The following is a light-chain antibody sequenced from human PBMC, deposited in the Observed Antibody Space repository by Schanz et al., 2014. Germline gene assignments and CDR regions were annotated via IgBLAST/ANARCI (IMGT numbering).Light chain of an antibody. CDR3: ASWDDSLYARV. J-gene: IGLJ3*02. Sequence: QSVLTQPRSVSGSPGQSVTISCTGTSTNIGGYKYVSWYQQHPGKAPRLMIYDVNKRPSGVPDRFSGSKSGNTASLTISGLQAEDEADYYCASWDDSLYARVFGGGTKLTVL. CDR1: STNIGGYKY. CDR2: DVN. V-gene: IGLV2-11*01.